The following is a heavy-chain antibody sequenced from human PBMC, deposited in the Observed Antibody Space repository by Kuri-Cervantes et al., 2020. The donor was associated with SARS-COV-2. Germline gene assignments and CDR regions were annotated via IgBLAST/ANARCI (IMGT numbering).Heavy chain of an antibody. V-gene: IGHV3-13*03. CDR1: GFTFSSYD. Sequence: GGSLRLSCAACGFTFSSYDMHWVRQATGKGLEWVSAIGTAGDTYYPGSVKGQFTISRENAKNSLYLQMNSLRAGDTAVYYCASLLSGGGAHLYYFYMDAWGKGTSVTVSS. J-gene: IGHJ6*03. CDR3: ASLLSGGGAHLYYFYMDA. D-gene: IGHD3-16*01. CDR2: IGTAGDT.